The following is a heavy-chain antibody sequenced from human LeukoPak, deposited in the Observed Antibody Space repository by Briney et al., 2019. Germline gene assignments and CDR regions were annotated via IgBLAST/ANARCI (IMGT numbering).Heavy chain of an antibody. D-gene: IGHD4-23*01. Sequence: SETLSLTCTVSGGSISSSSYYWGRTRQLPGKGLEWIGSIYHSGSTYYNPSLKSRVTISVDTSKNQFSLKLSSVTAADTAAYYCARSDGVKRYFDLRGRGTLVTVSS. CDR2: IYHSGST. V-gene: IGHV4-39*07. CDR1: GGSISSSSYY. J-gene: IGHJ2*01. CDR3: ARSDGVKRYFDL.